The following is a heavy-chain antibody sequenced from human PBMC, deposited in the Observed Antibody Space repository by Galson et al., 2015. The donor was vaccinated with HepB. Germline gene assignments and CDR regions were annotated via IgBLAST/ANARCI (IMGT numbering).Heavy chain of an antibody. J-gene: IGHJ3*02. CDR3: AGAAAATGNAFDI. Sequence: QSGAEVKKPGESLRISCQGSGNSLTNYWISWVRQMPGKGLEWMGRIDPSDSYTNYSPSFQGHVTLSVDKSINSAYLQWSSLKASDTAIYYCAGAAAATGNAFDIWGQGTLVTVSS. D-gene: IGHD6-13*01. CDR1: GNSLTNYW. V-gene: IGHV5-10-1*01. CDR2: IDPSDSYT.